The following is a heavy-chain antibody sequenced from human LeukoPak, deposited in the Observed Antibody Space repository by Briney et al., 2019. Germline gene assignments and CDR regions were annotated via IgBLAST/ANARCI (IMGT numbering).Heavy chain of an antibody. CDR2: IFCGGDDT. Sequence: GGSLRLSCAASGFSFSSYTMGWVRQAPGEGLQWVSAIFCGGDDTFYADSVKGRFTISRDNSKNTLYLQMNSLRAEDTAVYYCAKDLYRRGKDYYYYMDVWGKGTTVTVSS. D-gene: IGHD1-26*01. V-gene: IGHV3-23*01. J-gene: IGHJ6*03. CDR1: GFSFSSYT. CDR3: AKDLYRRGKDYYYYMDV.